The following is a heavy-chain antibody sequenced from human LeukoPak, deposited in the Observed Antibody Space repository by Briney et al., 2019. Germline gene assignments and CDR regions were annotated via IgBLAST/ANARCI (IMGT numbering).Heavy chain of an antibody. Sequence: SQTLTLTCTVSGGSISSGGYYWSWIRQPPGKGLEWIGYIYHSGSTYYNPSLKSRVTISVDRSKNQFSLKLSSVTAADTAVYYCARVLSGSYHFDYWGQGTLVTVSS. CDR3: ARVLSGSYHFDY. CDR1: GGSISSGGYY. J-gene: IGHJ4*02. CDR2: IYHSGST. V-gene: IGHV4-30-2*01. D-gene: IGHD1-26*01.